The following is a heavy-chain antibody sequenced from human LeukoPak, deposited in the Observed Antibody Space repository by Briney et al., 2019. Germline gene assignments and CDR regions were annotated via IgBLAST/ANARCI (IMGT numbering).Heavy chain of an antibody. CDR3: AKKRSGYYGSGYYYYGMDV. Sequence: GGSLRLSCAASGFTFSSYAMSWVRQAPGKGLEWVSAISGSGGSTYYADSVKGRFTTSRDNSKNTLYLQMNSLRAEDTAVYYCAKKRSGYYGSGYYYYGMDVWGQGTTVTVSS. CDR2: ISGSGGST. D-gene: IGHD3-10*01. V-gene: IGHV3-23*01. J-gene: IGHJ6*02. CDR1: GFTFSSYA.